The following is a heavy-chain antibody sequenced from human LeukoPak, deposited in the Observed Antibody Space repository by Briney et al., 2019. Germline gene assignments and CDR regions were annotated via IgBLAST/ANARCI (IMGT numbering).Heavy chain of an antibody. CDR1: GGDFNNYG. J-gene: IGHJ3*02. D-gene: IGHD2-21*02. Sequence: GASVKVSCKASGGDFNNYGTSWVRQGPGQGLEWMGWISAYNGNTNYAQKLQGRVTMTTDTSTSTAYMELRSLRSDDTAVYYCAREGLAYCGGDCFDAFDIWGQGTMVTVSS. CDR2: ISAYNGNT. CDR3: AREGLAYCGGDCFDAFDI. V-gene: IGHV1-18*01.